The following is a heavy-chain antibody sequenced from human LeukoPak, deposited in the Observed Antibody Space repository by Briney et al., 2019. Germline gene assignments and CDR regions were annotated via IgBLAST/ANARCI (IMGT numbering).Heavy chain of an antibody. CDR3: AKDFGYDSGTYLEQ. CDR2: ISYDGSKK. J-gene: IGHJ4*02. D-gene: IGHD3-10*01. CDR1: GFIFSSYS. Sequence: PGASLRLSCAAAGFIFSSYSMHWVRQAPGKGLEWVAVISYDGSKKYYPESVRGRFTISRDNSKNTLFLQMSSLRAEDTAVYYCAKDFGYDSGTYLEQWGQGTLVTVSS. V-gene: IGHV3-30*18.